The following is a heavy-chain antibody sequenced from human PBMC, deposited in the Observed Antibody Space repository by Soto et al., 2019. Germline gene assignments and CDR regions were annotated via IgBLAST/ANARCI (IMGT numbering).Heavy chain of an antibody. CDR3: AKDHLATTVTTVGY. V-gene: IGHV3-30*18. Sequence: QVPLVESGGGVVQTGRSLRLSCAASGFTFSNYGMHWVRQAPGKGLEWVAVISYHGSDKYYADSVKGRFTISRDNSKNTLYLQMDSLRAEDTAVYYCAKDHLATTVTTVGYWGQGTLVTVSS. CDR1: GFTFSNYG. J-gene: IGHJ4*02. CDR2: ISYHGSDK. D-gene: IGHD4-17*01.